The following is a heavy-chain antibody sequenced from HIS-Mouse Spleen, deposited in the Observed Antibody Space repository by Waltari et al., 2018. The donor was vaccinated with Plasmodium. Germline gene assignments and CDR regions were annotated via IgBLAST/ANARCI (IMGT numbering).Heavy chain of an antibody. CDR3: ASLYSGYFDAFDI. CDR2: INPSGGST. CDR1: GYTFTSYY. D-gene: IGHD5-12*01. V-gene: IGHV1-46*03. J-gene: IGHJ3*02. Sequence: QVQLVQSGAEVKKPGASVKVSCKASGYTFTSYYMHWVRQAPGQGLEWMGRINPSGGSTSYAQKFQGRVTMTRDTSTSTVYMELSSLRSDDTAVYYCASLYSGYFDAFDIWGQGTMVTVSS.